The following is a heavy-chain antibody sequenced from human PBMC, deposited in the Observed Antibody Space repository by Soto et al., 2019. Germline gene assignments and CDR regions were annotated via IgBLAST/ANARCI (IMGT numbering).Heavy chain of an antibody. CDR3: AKYGGGSSAYYLGYYYGMDV. D-gene: IGHD3-22*01. J-gene: IGHJ6*02. V-gene: IGHV3-23*01. Sequence: GGSLRLSCAASGFTFSSYAMSWVRQAPGKGLEWVSAISGSGGSTYYADSVKGRFTISRDNSKNTLYLQMNSLRAEDTAVYYCAKYGGGSSAYYLGYYYGMDVWGQGTTVTVSS. CDR2: ISGSGGST. CDR1: GFTFSSYA.